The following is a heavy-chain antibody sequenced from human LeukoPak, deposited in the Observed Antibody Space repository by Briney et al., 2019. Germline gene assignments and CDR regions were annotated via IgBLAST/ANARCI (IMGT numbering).Heavy chain of an antibody. CDR2: IYTSGST. J-gene: IGHJ4*02. CDR3: ARVTGYMIEDYFDY. CDR1: GGSISSGSYY. Sequence: PSETLSLTCTVSGGSISSGSYYWSWIRQPAGKGLEWIGRIYTSGSTNYNPSLKSRVTISVDTSKNQFSLKLRSVTAADTAVYYCARVTGYMIEDYFDYWGQGTLVTVSS. D-gene: IGHD3-22*01. V-gene: IGHV4-61*02.